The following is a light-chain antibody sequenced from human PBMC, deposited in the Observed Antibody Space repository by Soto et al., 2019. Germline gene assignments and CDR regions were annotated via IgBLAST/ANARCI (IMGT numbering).Light chain of an antibody. CDR3: QQYDSLPYT. J-gene: IGKJ2*01. Sequence: DIQMTQSPSSLSASVGDRVTLTCQASQDISNYLNWFQQKPGKAPVLLIYDASNLETGVPSRFSGRGSGTDFTFTISSLQPEDIATYYCQQYDSLPYTFGQGTKLEIK. CDR1: QDISNY. CDR2: DAS. V-gene: IGKV1-33*01.